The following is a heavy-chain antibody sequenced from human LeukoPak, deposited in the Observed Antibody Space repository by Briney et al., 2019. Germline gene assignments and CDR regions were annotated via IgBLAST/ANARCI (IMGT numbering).Heavy chain of an antibody. CDR2: IYYSGST. D-gene: IGHD2-2*01. CDR3: ARGPPIFEDCSSTSCYREAFDY. J-gene: IGHJ4*02. V-gene: IGHV4-39*07. CDR1: GGSISSSSYY. Sequence: SETLSLTCTVSGGSISSSSYYWGWIRQPPGKGLEWIGSIYYSGSTYYNPSLKSRVTISVDTSKNQFSLELSSVTAADTAVYYCARGPPIFEDCSSTSCYREAFDYWGQGTLVTVSS.